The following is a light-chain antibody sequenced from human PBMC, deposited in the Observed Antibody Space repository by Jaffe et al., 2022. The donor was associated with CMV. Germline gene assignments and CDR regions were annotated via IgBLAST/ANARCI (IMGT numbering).Light chain of an antibody. CDR2: WAS. CDR3: QQYYTFPS. Sequence: DIVLTQSPDSLAVSLGETATLNCKSSQTILFDSGNKNSLAWYQQKPGHPPKLLISWASIRDLGVPDRFSGSGSGTDFTLTISSLQAEDAAVYYCQQYYTFPSFGGGTKVEIK. CDR1: QTILFDSGNKNS. J-gene: IGKJ4*01. V-gene: IGKV4-1*01.